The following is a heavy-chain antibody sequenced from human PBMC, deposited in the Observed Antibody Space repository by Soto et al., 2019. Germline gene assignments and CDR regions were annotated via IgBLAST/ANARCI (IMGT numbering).Heavy chain of an antibody. CDR1: GYTFTSYG. Sequence: GASVKVSCKASGYTFTSYGISWVRQAPGQGLEWMGWISAYNGNTNYAQKLQGRVTMTTDTSTSTAYMELRSLRSDDTAVYYCARDLSKWELIYYYYGMDVWGQGTTVTVSS. CDR2: ISAYNGNT. CDR3: ARDLSKWELIYYYYGMDV. V-gene: IGHV1-18*01. J-gene: IGHJ6*02. D-gene: IGHD1-26*01.